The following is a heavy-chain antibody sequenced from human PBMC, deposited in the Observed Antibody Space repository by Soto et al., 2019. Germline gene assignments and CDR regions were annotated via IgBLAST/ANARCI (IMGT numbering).Heavy chain of an antibody. CDR3: ARGLRQQLAYYYYYYYYMDV. D-gene: IGHD6-13*01. CDR1: GGSISGYY. V-gene: IGHV4-59*12. J-gene: IGHJ6*03. Sequence: SETLSLTCTVSGGSISGYYWSWIRQPPGKGLEWIGYIYYSGSTNYNPSLKSRVTISVDTSKNQFSLKLSSVTAADTAVYYCARGLRQQLAYYYYYYYYMDVWGKGTMVTVSS. CDR2: IYYSGST.